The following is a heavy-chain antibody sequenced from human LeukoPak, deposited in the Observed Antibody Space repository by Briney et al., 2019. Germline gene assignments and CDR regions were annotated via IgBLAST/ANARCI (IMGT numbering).Heavy chain of an antibody. V-gene: IGHV3-48*01. D-gene: IGHD6-19*01. CDR1: GFTFSRYS. CDR3: ARGGVYSSSDY. CDR2: ISSSSSTI. J-gene: IGHJ4*02. Sequence: GGSLRLSCSASGFTFSRYSMTWVRQAPGKGLEWVSYISSSSSTIYYADSVKGRFTISRDNAKNSLYLQMNSLRAEDTAVYYCARGGVYSSSDYWGQGTLVTVSS.